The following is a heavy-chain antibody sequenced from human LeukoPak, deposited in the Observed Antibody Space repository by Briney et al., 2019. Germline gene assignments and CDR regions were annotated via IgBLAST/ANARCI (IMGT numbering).Heavy chain of an antibody. CDR3: VKRGRYGDYSYDY. D-gene: IGHD4-17*01. J-gene: IGHJ4*02. V-gene: IGHV3-64D*06. Sequence: GGSLRLSCAASGFTFSSYAMHWVRQAPGKGLQCVSAISSSGDITYYADSVKDRFTISRDNSKNTLHLQMSSLRPEDTAVYYCVKRGRYGDYSYDYWGQGTLVTVSS. CDR2: ISSSGDIT. CDR1: GFTFSSYA.